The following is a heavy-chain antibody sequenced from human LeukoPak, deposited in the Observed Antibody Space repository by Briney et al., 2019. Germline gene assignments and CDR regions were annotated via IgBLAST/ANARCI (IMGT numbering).Heavy chain of an antibody. CDR3: ARAPSEIGGYYPEYFRH. CDR2: IKSDGRT. V-gene: IGHV3-74*01. Sequence: GGSLRLSCAASGFTFSTYWMHWVRHAPGKGLVWVSRIKSDGRTNYADSVKGRFSISRDNAKNTLSLQINSLRPEDTGVYYCARAPSEIGGYYPEYFRHWGEGTLVTVSS. J-gene: IGHJ1*01. D-gene: IGHD3-3*01. CDR1: GFTFSTYW.